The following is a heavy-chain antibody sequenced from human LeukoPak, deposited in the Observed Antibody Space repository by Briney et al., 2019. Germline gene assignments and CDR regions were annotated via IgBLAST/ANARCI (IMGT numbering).Heavy chain of an antibody. Sequence: QTGVPLRLPCAPSVLPVCLNYMLGAPHAPGKALEWVTKIYSGGCTNYADSVKGRFNISRDNSKNPLYLQMTSLTAEDTAAYYCSPIGTPFVDYWGQGTLVTVSS. V-gene: IGHV3-66*01. D-gene: IGHD3-22*01. J-gene: IGHJ4*02. CDR2: IYSGGCT. CDR1: VLPVCLNY. CDR3: SPIGTPFVDY.